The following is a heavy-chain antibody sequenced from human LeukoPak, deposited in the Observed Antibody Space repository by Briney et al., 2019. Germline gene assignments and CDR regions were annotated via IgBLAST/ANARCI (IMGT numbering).Heavy chain of an antibody. Sequence: PGGSLRLSCAASGFTFDDYAMYWVRQAPGKGLEWVSGISWNSGSRGYADSVKGRFTISRDNAKNSLYLQMNSLRAEDTAVYYCARDGGHCSSTNCYLGVWGQGTMVTVSS. CDR2: ISWNSGSR. D-gene: IGHD2-2*01. J-gene: IGHJ3*01. V-gene: IGHV3-9*01. CDR3: ARDGGHCSSTNCYLGV. CDR1: GFTFDDYA.